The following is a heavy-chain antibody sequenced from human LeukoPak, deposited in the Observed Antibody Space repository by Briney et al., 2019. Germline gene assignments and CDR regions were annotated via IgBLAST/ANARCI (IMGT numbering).Heavy chain of an antibody. CDR2: INPSGGST. CDR3: ARERGCSGGSCYHDAFDI. Sequence: GASVKVSCKASGYTFTDYYIHWVRQAPGQGLEWMGIINPSGGSTSYAQKFQGRVTMTRDTSTSTVYMELSSLRSEDTAVYYCARERGCSGGSCYHDAFDIWGQGTMVTVSS. V-gene: IGHV1-46*01. CDR1: GYTFTDYY. J-gene: IGHJ3*02. D-gene: IGHD2-15*01.